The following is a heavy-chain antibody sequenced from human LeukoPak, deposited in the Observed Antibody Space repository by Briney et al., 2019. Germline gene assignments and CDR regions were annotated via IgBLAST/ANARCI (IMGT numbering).Heavy chain of an antibody. V-gene: IGHV4-59*01. J-gene: IGHJ4*02. CDR2: IYYSGST. D-gene: IGHD5-24*01. CDR3: ARGRGWLQSTPFDY. CDR1: GDFISTYY. Sequence: PSETLSLTCTVSGDFISTYYWSWIRQPPGKGLEWVGYIYYSGSTNYNPSLKSRVTMSVDTSKNQFSLKLSSVTAADTAVYYCARGRGWLQSTPFDYWGQGTLVTVSS.